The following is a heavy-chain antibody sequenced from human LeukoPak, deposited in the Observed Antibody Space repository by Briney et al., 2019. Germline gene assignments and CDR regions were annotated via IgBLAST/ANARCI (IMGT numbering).Heavy chain of an antibody. CDR1: GFSFSTYA. J-gene: IGHJ4*02. V-gene: IGHV3-23*01. CDR2: ISGSGETS. D-gene: IGHD6-6*01. Sequence: GGSLRLSCAASGFSFSTYAMSWARQAPGKGLEWVLGISGSGETSYYAASVKGRLTISRDNSNNTLYLQMTSLGADDTAVYYCVRRGSGSSSPFAYWGQGALVIVSS. CDR3: VRRGSGSSSPFAY.